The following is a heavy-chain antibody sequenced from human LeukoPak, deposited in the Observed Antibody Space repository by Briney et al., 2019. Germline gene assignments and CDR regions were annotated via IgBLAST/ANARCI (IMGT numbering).Heavy chain of an antibody. CDR2: IYENGGTT. D-gene: IGHD2-21*01. CDR3: AKDLRIGYSANFDY. Sequence: PGGSLRLSCVGSGFTFRSHAMSWVRQAPAKGLEFVSGIYENGGTTYYADSVKGRFSISRDTSKNTLYLQMDSLRGEDTAVYYCAKDLRIGYSANFDYWGQGALVTVSS. J-gene: IGHJ4*02. CDR1: GFTFRSHA. V-gene: IGHV3-23*01.